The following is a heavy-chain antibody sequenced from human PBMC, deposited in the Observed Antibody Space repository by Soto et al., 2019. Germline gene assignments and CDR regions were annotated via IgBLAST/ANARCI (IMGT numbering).Heavy chain of an antibody. D-gene: IGHD2-2*01. CDR2: IYHSGST. V-gene: IGHV4-30-2*01. J-gene: IGHJ5*02. Sequence: SETLSLTCAVSGGSISSGGYSWSWIRQPPGKGLEWIGYIYHSGSTYYNPSLKSRVTISVDRSKNQFSLKLSSLTAADTAVYYCARSGEYQLLAGNWFDPWGQGTRVTSPQ. CDR3: ARSGEYQLLAGNWFDP. CDR1: GGSISSGGYS.